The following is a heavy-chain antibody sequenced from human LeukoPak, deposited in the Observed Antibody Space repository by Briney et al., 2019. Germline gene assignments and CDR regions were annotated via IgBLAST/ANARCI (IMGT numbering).Heavy chain of an antibody. CDR2: IYYIGST. Sequence: SETLSLTCTVSGGSISSSYWSWLRQPPGKGLEWVGYIYYIGSTNYNPSLKRRVTISVDTSKNQFSLELSCMTAADTAVYYCASSSWYGNLFDPWGQGTLVTVSS. V-gene: IGHV4-59*01. D-gene: IGHD6-13*01. CDR3: ASSSWYGNLFDP. J-gene: IGHJ5*02. CDR1: GGSISSSY.